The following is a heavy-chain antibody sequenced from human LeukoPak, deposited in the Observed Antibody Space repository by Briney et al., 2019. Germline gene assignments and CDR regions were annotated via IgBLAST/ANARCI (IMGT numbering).Heavy chain of an antibody. Sequence: SETLSLTCTVSGVSIANTFYYWNWLRQPAGKGLEWIGRIYTTGSTDYNPSLKSRVTISLDTARNQFSLKLSSVSAADTAVYYCARRQDGHDYWGQGTLVTVSS. V-gene: IGHV4-61*02. CDR3: ARRQDGHDY. CDR2: IYTTGST. CDR1: GVSIANTFYY. J-gene: IGHJ4*02.